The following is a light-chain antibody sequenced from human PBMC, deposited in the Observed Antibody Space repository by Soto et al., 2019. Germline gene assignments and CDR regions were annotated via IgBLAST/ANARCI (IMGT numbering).Light chain of an antibody. CDR1: QGISNY. J-gene: IGKJ1*01. CDR2: AAS. Sequence: DIQMTQSPSSRSASVGDRVTITCRASQGISNYLLWYQQKPGKVPKLLIYAASTLQSGVPSRFSGSGSGTDFTLTITSLQPEDVATYYCQKYNSAPWTFGQGTKVEIK. V-gene: IGKV1-27*01. CDR3: QKYNSAPWT.